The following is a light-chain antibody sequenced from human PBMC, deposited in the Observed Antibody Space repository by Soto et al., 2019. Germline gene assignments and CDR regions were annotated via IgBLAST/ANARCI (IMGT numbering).Light chain of an antibody. Sequence: IQLTQSPSSLSASVGEGVTITCRASQSISIYLNWYQLKPGKAPNLLMYGASYLKSGVPTRFSGSGSGTDFTLTISSLQPEDFAIYYCQQTYTTPEITFGQGTRLEIK. J-gene: IGKJ5*01. CDR2: GAS. CDR3: QQTYTTPEIT. V-gene: IGKV1-39*01. CDR1: QSISIY.